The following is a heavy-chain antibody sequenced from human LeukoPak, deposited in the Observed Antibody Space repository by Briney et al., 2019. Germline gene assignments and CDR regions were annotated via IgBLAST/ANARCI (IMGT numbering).Heavy chain of an antibody. CDR1: GDSISSSTYY. CDR2: ISHTGTT. Sequence: SETLSLTCIVSGDSISSSTYYWAWIRQPPGKGLEWIGSISHTGTTYYKPSLKSQVTISVDTSKNQFSLKLSSVTAADTAVYYCARGQGVAMVRGVFEYYYYYYGMDVWGQGTTVTVSS. D-gene: IGHD3-10*01. V-gene: IGHV4-39*07. J-gene: IGHJ6*02. CDR3: ARGQGVAMVRGVFEYYYYYYGMDV.